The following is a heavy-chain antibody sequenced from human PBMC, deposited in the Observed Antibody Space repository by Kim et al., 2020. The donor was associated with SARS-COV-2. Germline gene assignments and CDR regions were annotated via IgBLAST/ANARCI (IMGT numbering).Heavy chain of an antibody. J-gene: IGHJ6*02. CDR2: ISSSSSTI. V-gene: IGHV3-48*02. CDR1: GFTFSSYS. D-gene: IGHD5-18*01. Sequence: GGSLRLSCAASGFTFSSYSMNWVRQAPGKGLEWVSYISSSSSTIYYADSVKGRFTISRDNAKNSLYLQMNSLRDEDTAVYYCARDRDVDTAMVTVGFYSYYGIDVWGQGTTVTVS. CDR3: ARDRDVDTAMVTVGFYSYYGIDV.